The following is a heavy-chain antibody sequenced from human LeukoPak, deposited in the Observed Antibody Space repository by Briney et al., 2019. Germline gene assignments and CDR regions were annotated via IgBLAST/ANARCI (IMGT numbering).Heavy chain of an antibody. V-gene: IGHV5-51*01. CDR3: ARRDSTTWYPSFDY. CDR1: GYDFRNYW. CDR2: IFPVDSDT. Sequence: GESLKISCQGSGYDFRNYWIGWVRQMPGKGLERMGIIFPVDSDTRYNPSFQGQVTISVDKSINTAYLQWSSLKASDTARYYCARRDSTTWYPSFDYWGQGTLVTVSS. J-gene: IGHJ4*02. D-gene: IGHD6-13*01.